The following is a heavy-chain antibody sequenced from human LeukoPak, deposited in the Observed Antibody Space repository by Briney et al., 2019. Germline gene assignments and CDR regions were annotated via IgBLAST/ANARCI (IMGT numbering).Heavy chain of an antibody. CDR2: IYTSGST. D-gene: IGHD3-10*01. CDR3: ARDLWFGAGRVFDI. CDR1: GGSFSGYY. V-gene: IGHV4-4*07. J-gene: IGHJ3*02. Sequence: PSETLSLTCAVYGGSFSGYYWSWIRQPAGKGLEWIGRIYTSGSTNYNPSLTSRVTISVDTSNNQFSLKLSSVSAADTAVYYCARDLWFGAGRVFDIWGQGTMVTVSS.